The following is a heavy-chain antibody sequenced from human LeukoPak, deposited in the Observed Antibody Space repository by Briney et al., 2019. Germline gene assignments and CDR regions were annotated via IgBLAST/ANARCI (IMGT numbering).Heavy chain of an antibody. Sequence: PSETLSLTCTVSGGSIGSHLFYWAWIRQPPGKGLEWIGSIYYSGSTYYNPSLKSRVTISIDTSNNQFSLRLTSVTAADTALYYCARADVYDYVWGSYGYWGQGTPVTVSS. CDR2: IYYSGST. J-gene: IGHJ4*02. CDR3: ARADVYDYVWGSYGY. D-gene: IGHD3-16*01. V-gene: IGHV4-39*07. CDR1: GGSIGSHLFY.